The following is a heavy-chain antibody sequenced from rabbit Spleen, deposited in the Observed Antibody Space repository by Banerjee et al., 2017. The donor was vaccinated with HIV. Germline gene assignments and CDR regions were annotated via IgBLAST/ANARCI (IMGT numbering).Heavy chain of an antibody. CDR1: GFSFSDRDV. V-gene: IGHV1S45*01. CDR2: INSYTGKP. D-gene: IGHD3-1*01. Sequence: QEQLVASGGGLVKPEGSLTLTCKASGFSFSDRDVICWVRQAPGKGLQWIACINSYTGKPVYATWAKGWFTISRTSSTTVTLQMTSLTAADTATYFCARDLASVVGWNFSLWGPGTLVTVS. J-gene: IGHJ4*01. CDR3: ARDLASVVGWNFSL.